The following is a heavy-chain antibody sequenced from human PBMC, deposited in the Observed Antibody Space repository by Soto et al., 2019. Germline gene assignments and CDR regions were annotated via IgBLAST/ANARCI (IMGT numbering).Heavy chain of an antibody. CDR3: ARETIFGVAARSDYYGMDV. Sequence: QVQLVQSGAEVKKPGASVKVSCKASGYTFTSYYMHWVRQAPGQGLEWMGIINPSGGSTSYAQKFQGRVTMTRDTSTSTVYMELSSVRSEDTAVYYCARETIFGVAARSDYYGMDVWGQGTTVTVSS. V-gene: IGHV1-46*01. CDR1: GYTFTSYY. CDR2: INPSGGST. D-gene: IGHD3-3*01. J-gene: IGHJ6*02.